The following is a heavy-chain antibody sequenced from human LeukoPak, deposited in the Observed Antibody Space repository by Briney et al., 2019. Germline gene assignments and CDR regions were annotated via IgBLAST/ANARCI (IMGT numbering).Heavy chain of an antibody. CDR2: IYYSGST. CDR1: GASISSYY. J-gene: IGHJ4*02. CDR3: ARWSSGYYAFDY. Sequence: SSETLSLTCTVSGASISSYYWNWIRQPPGKGLEWIGYIYYSGSTKYNPSLESRVTISVDTSKNQFSLKMSSVTAADTAVYYCARWSSGYYAFDYWGQGSLVTVSS. D-gene: IGHD3-22*01. V-gene: IGHV4-59*08.